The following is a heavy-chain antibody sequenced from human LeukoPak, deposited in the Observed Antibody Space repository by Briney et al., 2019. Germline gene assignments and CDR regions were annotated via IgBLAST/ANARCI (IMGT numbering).Heavy chain of an antibody. Sequence: GGSLRLSCAASGFTFSSYSMNWVRQAPGKGLEWVSSISSSYTYIYYADSVKGRFTISRDNAKNSLYLQMSSLRAEDTAVYYCARVSSSYGDYVFDYWGQGTLVTVSS. D-gene: IGHD4-17*01. V-gene: IGHV3-21*01. CDR3: ARVSSSYGDYVFDY. CDR2: ISSSYTYI. CDR1: GFTFSSYS. J-gene: IGHJ4*02.